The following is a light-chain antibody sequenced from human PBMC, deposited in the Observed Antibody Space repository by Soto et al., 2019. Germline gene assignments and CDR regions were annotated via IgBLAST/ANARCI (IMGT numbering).Light chain of an antibody. Sequence: EIVLTQSPGTLSLSPGDRVTLSCRASQSVRSNSAWYQQTPGQAPRLLIYGASIRATGIPARFSGSGYGTEFTLTISSLQSEDFAVYYCHQYNSWPLAFGGGTKVDI. CDR2: GAS. V-gene: IGKV3-15*01. CDR1: QSVRSN. J-gene: IGKJ4*01. CDR3: HQYNSWPLA.